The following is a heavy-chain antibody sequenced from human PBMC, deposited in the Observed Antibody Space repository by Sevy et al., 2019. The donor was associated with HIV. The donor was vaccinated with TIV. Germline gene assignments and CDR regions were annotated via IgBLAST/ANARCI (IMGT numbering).Heavy chain of an antibody. CDR3: AITKDYYDSSAYPFDY. J-gene: IGHJ4*02. D-gene: IGHD3-22*01. CDR2: FDPEDDET. CDR1: RYTLSEFS. V-gene: IGHV1-24*01. Sequence: ASVKVSCKVSRYTLSEFSIHWVRQAPGRGLEWMATFDPEDDETFYARKFRGRVTMTEDTSTDTVYMELSSLRSEDTAVYYCAITKDYYDSSAYPFDYWGQGTLVTVSS.